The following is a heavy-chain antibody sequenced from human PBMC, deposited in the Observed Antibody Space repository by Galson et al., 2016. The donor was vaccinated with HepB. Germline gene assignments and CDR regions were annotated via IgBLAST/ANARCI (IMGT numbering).Heavy chain of an antibody. V-gene: IGHV3-43*01. CDR1: GSTFDDYT. D-gene: IGHD3-10*01. CDR3: GKDWGSLWESSGKGMDV. J-gene: IGHJ6*02. Sequence: SLRLSCAASGSTFDDYTMHWVRQAPGKGPEWVALISWDGRSPDYADSVRGRFTISRDNRQHLLYLQMNDLTSEDTALYYCGKDWGSLWESSGKGMDVWGQGATVIVSS. CDR2: ISWDGRSP.